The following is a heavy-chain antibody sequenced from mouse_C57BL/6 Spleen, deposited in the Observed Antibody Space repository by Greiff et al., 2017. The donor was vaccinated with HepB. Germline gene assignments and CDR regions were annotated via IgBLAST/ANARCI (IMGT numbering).Heavy chain of an antibody. Sequence: QVQLQQPGAELVMPGASVKLSCKASGYTFTSYWMHWVKQRPGQGLEWIGEIDPSDSYTNYNQKFKGKSTLTVDKSSSTAYMQLSSLTSEDSAVYYCARGGPYYVDYWGQGTTLTVSS. V-gene: IGHV1-69*01. J-gene: IGHJ2*01. CDR2: IDPSDSYT. D-gene: IGHD3-3*01. CDR3: ARGGPYYVDY. CDR1: GYTFTSYW.